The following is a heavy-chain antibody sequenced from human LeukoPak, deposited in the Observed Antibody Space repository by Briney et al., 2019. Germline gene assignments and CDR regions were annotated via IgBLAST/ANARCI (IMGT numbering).Heavy chain of an antibody. CDR2: ISYDGSNK. D-gene: IGHD5-12*01. V-gene: IGHV3-30*04. J-gene: IGHJ3*01. CDR1: GFTFSRYA. Sequence: GGSLRLSCAASGFTFSRYAMHWVRQTPGRGLAWVTVISYDGSNKYYADSVKGRFTISRDNSKNTLYLQMNSLRAEDTAVYYCPRDPVWQVDLSPYHAFDVWSQGTMVTVS. CDR3: PRDPVWQVDLSPYHAFDV.